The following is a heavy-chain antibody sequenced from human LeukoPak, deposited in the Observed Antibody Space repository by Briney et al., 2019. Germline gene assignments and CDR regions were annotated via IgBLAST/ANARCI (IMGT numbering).Heavy chain of an antibody. J-gene: IGHJ5*02. CDR2: IYYSGST. Sequence: SETLSLTCIVSGGSISSYYWSWIRQPPGKGLEWIGYIYYSGSTNYNPSLKSRVTISVDTSKNQFSLKLSSVTAADTAVYYCARAYSSSANWFDPWGQGTLVTVSS. CDR1: GGSISSYY. D-gene: IGHD6-6*01. CDR3: ARAYSSSANWFDP. V-gene: IGHV4-59*01.